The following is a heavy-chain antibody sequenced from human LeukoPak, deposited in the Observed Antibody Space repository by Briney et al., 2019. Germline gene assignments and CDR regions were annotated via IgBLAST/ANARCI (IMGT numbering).Heavy chain of an antibody. CDR1: GFTFSNFG. D-gene: IGHD4-23*01. V-gene: IGHV3-23*01. J-gene: IGHJ4*02. CDR2: ISDSGGST. Sequence: GGSLRLSCAASGFTFSNFGMSWVRQAPGKGLEWVSAISDSGGSTYYADSVQGRFSISRDNSRNTLYLQMNSLRAEDTAVYYCAKPSDYSGNSNYFDYWGQGTVVTVSS. CDR3: AKPSDYSGNSNYFDY.